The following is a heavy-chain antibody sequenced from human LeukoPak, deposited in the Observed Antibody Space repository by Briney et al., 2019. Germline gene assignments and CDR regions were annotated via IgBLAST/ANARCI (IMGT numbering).Heavy chain of an antibody. J-gene: IGHJ4*02. V-gene: IGHV3-11*05. CDR3: ARVRGYSFGRPTGYFDY. Sequence: GGSLRLSCAASGFTFTDSYMSWIRQPPAKGLEWVSYITSSSTYTNYADSVKGRFIISRDNAKNSLFLQMGSLRAEDTAVYYCARVRGYSFGRPTGYFDYWGQGTLVTVSS. D-gene: IGHD5-18*01. CDR2: ITSSSTYT. CDR1: GFTFTDSY.